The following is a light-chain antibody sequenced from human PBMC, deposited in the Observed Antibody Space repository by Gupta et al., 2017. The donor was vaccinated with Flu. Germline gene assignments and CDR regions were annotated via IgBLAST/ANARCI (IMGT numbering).Light chain of an antibody. CDR3: QQSYRTPMT. CDR2: GAS. CDR1: QSISSY. Sequence: DIQMTQSPSSLSASVGDRVTITCRASQSISSYLNWYQQKPGKAPKLLIYGASSLQSGVPSRFSGSGSRTDFTLTISSLQPEDFATYYCQQSYRTPMTFGKGTKVEI. J-gene: IGKJ1*01. V-gene: IGKV1-39*01.